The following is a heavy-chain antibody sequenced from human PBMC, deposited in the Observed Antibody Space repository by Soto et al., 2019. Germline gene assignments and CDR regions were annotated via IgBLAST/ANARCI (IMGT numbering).Heavy chain of an antibody. Sequence: ASVKVSCKASGYTFTSYAMHWVRQAPGQRLEWMGLINAGNGNTKYSQKFQGRVTIARDTSASTAYMELSSLRSEDTAVYYCATAIADDAFDIWGRGTMVTVSS. J-gene: IGHJ3*02. CDR2: INAGNGNT. V-gene: IGHV1-3*01. CDR1: GYTFTSYA. CDR3: ATAIADDAFDI. D-gene: IGHD2-2*01.